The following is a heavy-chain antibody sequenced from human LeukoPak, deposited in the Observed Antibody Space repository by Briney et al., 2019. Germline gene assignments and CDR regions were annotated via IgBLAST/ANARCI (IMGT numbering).Heavy chain of an antibody. V-gene: IGHV4-30-4*08. J-gene: IGHJ5*02. CDR2: IYYSGST. CDR3: TSRRHGYNWFDP. CDR1: GASISSDYY. Sequence: SETPSLTCTVSGASISSDYYWSWIRQSPGKGLEWIGYIYYSGSTYYNSSLKSRVTISVDTSKNQFSLKLYSVTAADTAFYYCTSRRHGYNWFDPWGQGTLVTVSS. D-gene: IGHD3-10*01.